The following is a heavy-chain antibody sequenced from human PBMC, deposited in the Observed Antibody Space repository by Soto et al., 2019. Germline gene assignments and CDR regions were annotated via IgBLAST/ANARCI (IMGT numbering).Heavy chain of an antibody. D-gene: IGHD2-8*01. CDR3: ARDLYGTGLYQYYGTDV. V-gene: IGHV4-59*11. CDR1: GCSTSRHY. CDR2: VYYSGST. Sequence: SDTLSLTCTVSGCSTSRHYWSWIRQPPGKGLEWIGYVYYSGSTNYNPSLKSRVTISVDTSKNQFSLKLSSVTAADTAVYYCARDLYGTGLYQYYGTDVWGQGTTVTVSS. J-gene: IGHJ6*02.